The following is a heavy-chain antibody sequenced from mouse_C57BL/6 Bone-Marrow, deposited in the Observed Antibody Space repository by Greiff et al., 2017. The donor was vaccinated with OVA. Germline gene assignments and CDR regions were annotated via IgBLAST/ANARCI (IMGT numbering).Heavy chain of an antibody. J-gene: IGHJ3*01. V-gene: IGHV1-64*01. CDR3: ARHEERSSSFAY. D-gene: IGHD1-1*01. Sequence: VQLQQSGAELVKPGASVKLSCKASGYTFTSYWMHWVKQRPGQGLEWIGMIHPNSGSTNYNEKFKSKATLTVDKSSSTAYMQLSSLTSEDSAVYFCARHEERSSSFAYWGQGTLVTVSA. CDR1: GYTFTSYW. CDR2: IHPNSGST.